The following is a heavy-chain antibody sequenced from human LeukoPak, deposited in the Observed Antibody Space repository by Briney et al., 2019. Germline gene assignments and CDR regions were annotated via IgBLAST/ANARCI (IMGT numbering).Heavy chain of an antibody. V-gene: IGHV3-23*01. CDR1: GFTFSSSA. Sequence: PGGSLRLSCAASGFTFSSSAMSWVRQVPGKGLEWVSGISASGGSTYYADSVRGRFTISRDNSKNTLYVQMNSLRDEDTAVYYCAKGGKWDVTPFDYWGQGTLVTVSS. CDR3: AKGGKWDVTPFDY. J-gene: IGHJ4*02. D-gene: IGHD1-26*01. CDR2: ISASGGST.